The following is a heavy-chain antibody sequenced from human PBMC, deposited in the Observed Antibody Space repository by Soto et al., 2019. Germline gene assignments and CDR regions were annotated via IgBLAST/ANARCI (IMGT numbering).Heavy chain of an antibody. D-gene: IGHD3-10*01. J-gene: IGHJ1*01. V-gene: IGHV4-59*12. CDR2: IYYSGST. CDR1: GGSISSYY. Sequence: PSETLSLTCTVSGGSISSYYWSWIRQPPGKGLEWIGYIYYSGSTNYNPSLGSRVTISIDTSNNQFSLHLTSVTAADTAVYYCARVEHPFYGAEGAVEHFLYWGHGTLVTVSS. CDR3: ARVEHPFYGAEGAVEHFLY.